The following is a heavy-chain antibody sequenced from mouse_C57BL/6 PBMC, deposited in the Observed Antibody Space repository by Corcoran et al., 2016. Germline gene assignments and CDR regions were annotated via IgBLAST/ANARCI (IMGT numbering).Heavy chain of an antibody. Sequence: QIQLVQSGPELKKPGETVKISCKASGYTFTTYGMSWVKQAPGKGLKWMGWINTYSGVPTYADDFKGRFAFSLETSASTAYLQINNLKNEDTATYFGTGATEDYYAMDYWGQGTSVTVSS. J-gene: IGHJ4*01. D-gene: IGHD1-1*01. V-gene: IGHV9-3*01. CDR3: TGATEDYYAMDY. CDR1: GYTFTTYG. CDR2: INTYSGVP.